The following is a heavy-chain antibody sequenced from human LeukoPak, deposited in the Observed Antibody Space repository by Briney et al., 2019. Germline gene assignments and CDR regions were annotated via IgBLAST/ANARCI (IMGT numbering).Heavy chain of an antibody. CDR3: AREEELMNWFDP. D-gene: IGHD1-26*01. CDR1: GFTFSGYS. Sequence: AGGSLRLSCAASGFTFSGYSMNWVRQAPGKGLEWVSYISSSSSTIYYADSVKGRFTISRDNAKNSLYLQMNNLRAEDTAVYHCAREEELMNWFDPWGQGTLVTVSS. J-gene: IGHJ5*02. V-gene: IGHV3-48*01. CDR2: ISSSSSTI.